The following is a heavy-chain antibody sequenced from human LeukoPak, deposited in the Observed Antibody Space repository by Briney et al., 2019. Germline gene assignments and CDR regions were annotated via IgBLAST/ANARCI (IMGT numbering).Heavy chain of an antibody. CDR2: IYPRNGGT. Sequence: ASVKLSCKPSGYTFTDYFTHWVRQAPGQGLEWMGWIYPRNGGTHYAQKFQGRVTMARDTSISTAYMELSSLRSDDTAMYYCAKIGISGSYWDFHSWGEGTLVTVS. V-gene: IGHV1-2*02. J-gene: IGHJ4*02. CDR3: AKIGISGSYWDFHS. CDR1: GYTFTDYF. D-gene: IGHD1-26*01.